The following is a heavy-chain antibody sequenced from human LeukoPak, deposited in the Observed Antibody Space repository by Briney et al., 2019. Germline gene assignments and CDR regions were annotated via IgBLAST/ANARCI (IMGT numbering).Heavy chain of an antibody. D-gene: IGHD3-16*01. CDR1: GGSISGYY. CDR2: IYTNVIT. V-gene: IGHV4-4*07. J-gene: IGHJ6*02. Sequence: SETLSLTCTVSGGSISGYYWNWIRQPAGKGLEWSGRIYTNVITNYNPSLNSRVTISVNTPKKQSSLKLTSVTPADTAVYYSARHPGLGPPPSLNYYGMDVWGQGTTVTVSS. CDR3: ARHPGLGPPPSLNYYGMDV.